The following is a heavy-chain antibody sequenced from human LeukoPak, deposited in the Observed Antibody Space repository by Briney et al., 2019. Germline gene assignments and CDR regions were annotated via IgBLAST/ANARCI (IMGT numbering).Heavy chain of an antibody. D-gene: IGHD5-18*01. CDR2: ISSSGSTI. CDR1: GVTFSSYE. J-gene: IGHJ3*02. CDR3: AREGYRDAFDI. V-gene: IGHV3-48*03. Sequence: GGSLRLSCAASGVTFSSYEMNWVRQTPGKGRGWVSYISSSGSTIYYADSVKGRFTISRDNAKNSLYLPMNRGRGEDIVFYYCAREGYRDAFDIWRQATMVT.